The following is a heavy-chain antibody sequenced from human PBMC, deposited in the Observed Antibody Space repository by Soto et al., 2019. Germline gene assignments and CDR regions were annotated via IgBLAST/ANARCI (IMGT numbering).Heavy chain of an antibody. D-gene: IGHD3-16*01. CDR1: GFTFSNYC. V-gene: IGHV3-74*01. Sequence: GGSLRLSCAASGFTFSNYCMHWVRQPPGKGLEWVSRITPDGSGTVHADSVKGLFTISRDNAKSTLYLQMNSLRVEDTAVYYCARDQKLWARDYWGQGPLVTVSS. CDR2: ITPDGSGT. J-gene: IGHJ4*02. CDR3: ARDQKLWARDY.